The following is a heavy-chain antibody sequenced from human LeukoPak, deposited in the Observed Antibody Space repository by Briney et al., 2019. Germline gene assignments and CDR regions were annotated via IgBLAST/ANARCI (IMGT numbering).Heavy chain of an antibody. J-gene: IGHJ6*02. CDR2: IYYSGST. D-gene: IGHD2/OR15-2a*01. Sequence: SETLSLTCAVYGGSFSGYYWSWIRQPPGKGLEWIGEIYYSGSTNYNPSLKSRVTISLDTSKTQFSLTLSSVPAADTAVYYCASNSPAALDVWGQGTTVTVSS. CDR3: ASNSPAALDV. V-gene: IGHV4-34*01. CDR1: GGSFSGYY.